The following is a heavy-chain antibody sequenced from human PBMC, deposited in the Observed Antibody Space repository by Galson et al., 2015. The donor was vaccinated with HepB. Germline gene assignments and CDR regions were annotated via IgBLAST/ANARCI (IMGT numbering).Heavy chain of an antibody. CDR2: FDPEDGET. V-gene: IGHV1-24*01. J-gene: IGHJ4*02. D-gene: IGHD1-26*01. CDR3: ATAIVGATGFDY. CDR1: GYTLTELS. Sequence: SVKVSCKVSGYTLTELSMHWVRQAPGKGLEWMGGFDPEDGETIYAQKFQGRVTMTEDTSTDTAYMELSSLRSEDTAVYYCATAIVGATGFDYWGQGTLVTVSS.